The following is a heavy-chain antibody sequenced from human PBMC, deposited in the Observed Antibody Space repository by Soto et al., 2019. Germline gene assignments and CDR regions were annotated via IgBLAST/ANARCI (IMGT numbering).Heavy chain of an antibody. CDR1: GYTFTDYY. J-gene: IGHJ6*02. Sequence: ASVKVSCKTSGYTFTDYYIHWVRQAPGQGLEWMGRINPNSGDTTFAPKFQGRVTMTRDTSIRTAYVQLSSLRSDDTTVYYCARDWYYYDSSGYSKPVWYYYYGMDVWGQGTTVTVSS. CDR2: INPNSGDT. CDR3: ARDWYYYDSSGYSKPVWYYYYGMDV. V-gene: IGHV1-2*06. D-gene: IGHD3-22*01.